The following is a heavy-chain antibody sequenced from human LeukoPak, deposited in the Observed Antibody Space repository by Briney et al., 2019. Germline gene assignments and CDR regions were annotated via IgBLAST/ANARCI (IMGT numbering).Heavy chain of an antibody. D-gene: IGHD5-18*01. V-gene: IGHV3-66*01. J-gene: IGHJ4*02. CDR1: GFTSSDHY. CDR2: IYSGGST. Sequence: PGGSLRLSCAASGFTSSDHYMDWVRQAPGKGLEWVSVIYSGGSTYYADSVKGRFTISRDNSKNTLYLQMNSLRAEDTAVYYCARAGYSFDYWGQGTLVTVSS. CDR3: ARAGYSFDY.